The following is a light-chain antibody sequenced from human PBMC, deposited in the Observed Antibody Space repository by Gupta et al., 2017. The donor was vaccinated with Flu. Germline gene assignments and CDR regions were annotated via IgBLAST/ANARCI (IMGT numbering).Light chain of an antibody. CDR1: QSISSY. V-gene: IGKV1-39*01. CDR2: AAS. CDR3: QQSYSISWT. Sequence: DIQMTQSPSSLSASVGDRVTITCRASQSISSYLNWYQQKPGKAPKLLISAASSLQSAVPSRFSGSGSGTDFTLTISSLQPDDFATYYCQQSYSISWTFGQGTKVEIK. J-gene: IGKJ1*01.